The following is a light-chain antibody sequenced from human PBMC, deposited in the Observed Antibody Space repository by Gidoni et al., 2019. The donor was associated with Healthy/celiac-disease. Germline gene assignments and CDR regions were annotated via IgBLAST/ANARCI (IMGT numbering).Light chain of an antibody. CDR1: SSDVGSYHL. J-gene: IGLJ2*01. CDR3: CSYAGSSTVVV. Sequence: QSAPTQPASVSGSPGQSITISCTGTSSDVGSYHLVSWYQQHPGKAPKLMIYEVSKRPSGVSNRFSGSKSGNTASLTISGLQAEDEADYYCCSYAGSSTVVVFGGGTKLTVL. V-gene: IGLV2-23*02. CDR2: EVS.